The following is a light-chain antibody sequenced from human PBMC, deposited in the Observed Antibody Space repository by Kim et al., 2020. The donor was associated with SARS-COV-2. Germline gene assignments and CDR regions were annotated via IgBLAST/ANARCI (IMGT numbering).Light chain of an antibody. J-gene: IGKJ2*03. CDR1: QSISGW. CDR2: EVS. Sequence: ASVGDSVTITCRASQSISGWLAGYQQKPGKAPKALIYEVSSLESGVPSRFSGSGSGTEFTLTITSLQPDDFATYYCQNYDISSLYSFGQGTKLEI. CDR3: QNYDISSLYS. V-gene: IGKV1-5*01.